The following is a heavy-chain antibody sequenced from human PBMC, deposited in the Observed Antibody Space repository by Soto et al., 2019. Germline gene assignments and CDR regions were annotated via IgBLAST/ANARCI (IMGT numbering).Heavy chain of an antibody. Sequence: GSLRLSCAASGFTFSSYGMHWVRQAPGKGLEWVAVIWYDGSNKYYADSVKGRFTISRDNSKNTLYLQMNSLRAEDTAVYYCARDLSSGEMATIGTGMDVWGQGTTVTVSS. D-gene: IGHD3-10*01. CDR1: GFTFSSYG. J-gene: IGHJ6*02. CDR2: IWYDGSNK. CDR3: ARDLSSGEMATIGTGMDV. V-gene: IGHV3-33*01.